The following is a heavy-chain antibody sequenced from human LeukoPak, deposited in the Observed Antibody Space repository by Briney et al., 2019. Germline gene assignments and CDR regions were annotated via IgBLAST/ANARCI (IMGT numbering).Heavy chain of an antibody. CDR2: IWYDGSKK. D-gene: IGHD3-22*01. V-gene: IGHV3-33*06. J-gene: IGHJ6*03. Sequence: GGSLRLSCAASGFTFSTFGMHWVRQAPGKGPEWVAVIWYDGSKKYYIDFAEGRFTISRDNSRNTLYLQMNSLRAEDTAVYYCAKDRHYYDSSGYWWDHYYYYYMDVWGKGTTVTVSS. CDR1: GFTFSTFG. CDR3: AKDRHYYDSSGYWWDHYYYYYMDV.